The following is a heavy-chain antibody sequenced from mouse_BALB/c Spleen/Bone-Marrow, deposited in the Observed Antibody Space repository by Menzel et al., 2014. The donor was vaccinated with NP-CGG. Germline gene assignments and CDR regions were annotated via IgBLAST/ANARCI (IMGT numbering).Heavy chain of an antibody. Sequence: QVQLQQSGAELVKPGASVKMSCKASGYTFTSYWMHWAKQRPGQGLEWIGVIDPSDSYTSYNQKFKGKATLTVDTSSSTAYMQLSSLTSEDSAVYYCTRWGTTVVAYYAMDYWGQGTSVTVSS. J-gene: IGHJ4*01. D-gene: IGHD1-1*01. V-gene: IGHV1S127*01. CDR3: TRWGTTVVAYYAMDY. CDR1: GYTFTSYW. CDR2: IDPSDSYT.